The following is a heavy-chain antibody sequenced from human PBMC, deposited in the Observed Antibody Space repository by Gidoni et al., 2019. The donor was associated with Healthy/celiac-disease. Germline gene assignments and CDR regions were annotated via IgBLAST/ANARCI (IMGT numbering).Heavy chain of an antibody. J-gene: IGHJ5*02. CDR2: IYYSGST. Sequence: QLQLQESGPGLVKPSETLSLTCTVSGGSISSRSYYWGWFRQPPGKGLEWIGSIYYSGSTYYNPSLKSRVTISVDTSKNQFSLKLSSVTAADTAVYYCARLPRNRWFDPWGQGTLVTVSS. V-gene: IGHV4-39*01. D-gene: IGHD1-1*01. CDR3: ARLPRNRWFDP. CDR1: GGSISSRSYY.